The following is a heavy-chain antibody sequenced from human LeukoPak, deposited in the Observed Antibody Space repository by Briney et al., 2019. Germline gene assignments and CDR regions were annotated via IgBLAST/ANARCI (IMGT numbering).Heavy chain of an antibody. Sequence: GGSLRLSCAASGFTLSSYAMSWVRQAPGKGLEWVSYISSSGSTIYYADSVKGRFTISRDNAKNSLYLQMNSLRAEDTAVYYCARGPGVRTFDIWGQGTMVTVSS. D-gene: IGHD3-10*01. V-gene: IGHV3-48*03. J-gene: IGHJ3*02. CDR2: ISSSGSTI. CDR1: GFTLSSYA. CDR3: ARGPGVRTFDI.